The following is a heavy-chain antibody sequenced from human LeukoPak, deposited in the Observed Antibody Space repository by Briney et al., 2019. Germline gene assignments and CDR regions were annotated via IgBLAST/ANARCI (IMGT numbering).Heavy chain of an antibody. J-gene: IGHJ3*02. CDR2: IYTSGST. V-gene: IGHV4-61*02. Sequence: TSQTLSLTCTVSGGSISSGSYYWSWIRQPAGKGLEWIGRIYTSGSTNYNPSLKSRVTISVDTSKNQFSLKLSSVTAADTAVYYCARGTVSLTIFGVGDAFDIWGQGTMVTVSS. CDR3: ARGTVSLTIFGVGDAFDI. D-gene: IGHD3-3*01. CDR1: GGSISSGSYY.